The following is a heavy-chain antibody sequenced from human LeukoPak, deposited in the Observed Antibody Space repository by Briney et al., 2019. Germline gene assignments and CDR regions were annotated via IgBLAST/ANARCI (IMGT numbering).Heavy chain of an antibody. Sequence: ASVKVSCKVSGYTLTELSMHWVRQAPGKGLEWMGGFDPEDGETIYAQRFQGRVTMTEDTSTDTAYMELSSLRSEDTAVYYCATSNISSSWGDYWGQGTLVTVSS. CDR3: ATSNISSSWGDY. CDR1: GYTLTELS. V-gene: IGHV1-24*01. CDR2: FDPEDGET. J-gene: IGHJ4*02. D-gene: IGHD6-13*01.